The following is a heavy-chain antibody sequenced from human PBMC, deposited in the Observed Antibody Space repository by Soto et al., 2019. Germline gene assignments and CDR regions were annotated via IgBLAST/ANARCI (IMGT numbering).Heavy chain of an antibody. CDR1: GYTFTSYY. Sequence: GASVKVSCKASGYTFTSYYMHWVRQAPGQGLEWMGIINPSGGSTSYAQKFQGRVTMTRDTSTSTVYMELSSLRSEDTAVYYCARGHLAVVPVASWYYYMDVWGKGTTVTVSS. CDR3: ARGHLAVVPVASWYYYMDV. CDR2: INPSGGST. J-gene: IGHJ6*03. D-gene: IGHD2-2*01. V-gene: IGHV1-46*01.